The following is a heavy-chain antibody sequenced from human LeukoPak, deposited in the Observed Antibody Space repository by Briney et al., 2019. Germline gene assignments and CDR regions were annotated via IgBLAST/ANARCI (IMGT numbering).Heavy chain of an antibody. D-gene: IGHD3-9*01. CDR2: INYSGST. CDR3: AREVYYDILTGYYTLDY. J-gene: IGHJ4*02. CDR1: GGPISSYY. Sequence: SETLSLTCTVSGGPISSYYWSWFRQPPGKGLEWIGYINYSGSTNYNPSLKSRVTMPVDTSKNQFSLKLSSVTAADTAVYYCAREVYYDILTGYYTLDYWGQGTLVTVSS. V-gene: IGHV4-59*12.